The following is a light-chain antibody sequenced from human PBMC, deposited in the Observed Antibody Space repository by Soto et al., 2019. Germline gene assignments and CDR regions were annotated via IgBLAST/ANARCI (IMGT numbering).Light chain of an antibody. J-gene: IGKJ1*01. CDR3: QQYNNWPTWT. Sequence: EIVLTQSPGTLSLSPGDRATLSCSASQTVSSNFLAWYQQRPAQAPRLLIYDASNRATGIPARFSGSGSGTEFTLTISSLQSEDFAVYYCQQYNNWPTWTFGQGTKVDIK. CDR1: QTVSSN. V-gene: IGKV3-15*01. CDR2: DAS.